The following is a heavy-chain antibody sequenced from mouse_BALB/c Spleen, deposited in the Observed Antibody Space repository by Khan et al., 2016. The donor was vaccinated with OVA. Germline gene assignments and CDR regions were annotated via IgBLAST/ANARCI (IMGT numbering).Heavy chain of an antibody. J-gene: IGHJ2*01. CDR1: GYSIARDYA. D-gene: IGHD1-1*01. V-gene: IGHV3-2*02. CDR2: IRYRGNT. CDR3: ARVYGGDFNY. Sequence: VQLQQSGPGLVRPSQSLSLTCTVTGYSIARDYAWNWIRQFPGNKLVWVGFIRYRGNTNYNQSLKSRISITRDTSKNQFFLQLTSVTTEDTARYYCARVYGGDFNYWGQGTPLTVSS.